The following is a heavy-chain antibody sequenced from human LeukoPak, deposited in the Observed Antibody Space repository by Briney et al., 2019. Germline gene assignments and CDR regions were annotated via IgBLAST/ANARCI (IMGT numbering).Heavy chain of an antibody. J-gene: IGHJ4*02. D-gene: IGHD2-15*01. V-gene: IGHV3-66*01. CDR2: IYVGGTT. CDR3: ARGSPGGANFFQY. Sequence: GGSLRLSCAASGLIVINNYMSWVRQAPGKGLEWVSVIYVGGTTYYPDSLKGRVSISADSSKNTVYLQIDRLRAEDTAVYYCARGSPGGANFFQYWGQGTLVTVSS. CDR1: GLIVINNY.